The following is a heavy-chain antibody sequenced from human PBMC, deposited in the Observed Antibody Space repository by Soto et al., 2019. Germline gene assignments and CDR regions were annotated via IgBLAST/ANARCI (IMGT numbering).Heavy chain of an antibody. J-gene: IGHJ4*02. CDR3: AKNGLDNSPSAIDS. D-gene: IGHD2-8*01. Sequence: EVQLLESGGDLIQPGGSLRLSCVASGITFGSRAMSWVRQAPGEGLEWVSGITGSGRDTYYADSVKGRFTISRDNSKNMVFLQMNSLRAEDTALYYCAKNGLDNSPSAIDSWGPGTLVTVSS. CDR1: GITFGSRA. V-gene: IGHV3-23*01. CDR2: ITGSGRDT.